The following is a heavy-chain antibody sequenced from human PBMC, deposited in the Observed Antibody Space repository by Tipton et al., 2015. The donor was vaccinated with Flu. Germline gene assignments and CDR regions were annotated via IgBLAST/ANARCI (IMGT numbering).Heavy chain of an antibody. CDR1: GFTFDDYA. CDR3: AKAKVGVVASFDY. V-gene: IGHV3-9*01. J-gene: IGHJ4*02. Sequence: SLRLSCAASGFTFDDYAMHWVRQVPGKGLEWVSGISWNSGSIGYADSVKGRFTLSRDNAKNSLYLQMNSLRAEDTALYYCAKAKVGVVASFDYWGQGTLVTVSS. D-gene: IGHD2-15*01. CDR2: ISWNSGSI.